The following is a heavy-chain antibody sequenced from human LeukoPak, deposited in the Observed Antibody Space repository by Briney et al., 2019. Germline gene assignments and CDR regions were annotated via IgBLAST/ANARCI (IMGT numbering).Heavy chain of an antibody. D-gene: IGHD2-2*01. CDR2: FDPEDGET. J-gene: IGHJ5*02. V-gene: IGHV1-24*01. CDR1: GYTLTELS. CDR3: ARDLPSYCSSTSCPNWFDP. Sequence: GASVKVSCKVSGYTLTELSMHWVRQAPGKGLEWMGGFDPEDGETIYAQKFQGRVTMTEDTSTDTAYMELSSLRSEDTAVYYCARDLPSYCSSTSCPNWFDPWGQGTLVTVSS.